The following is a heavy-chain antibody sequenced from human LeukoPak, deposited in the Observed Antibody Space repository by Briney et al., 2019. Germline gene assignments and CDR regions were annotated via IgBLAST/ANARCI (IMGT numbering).Heavy chain of an antibody. CDR3: ARDELGYCSGGSCYSARLPDY. CDR1: GGTFSSYA. V-gene: IGHV1-69*06. CDR2: IIPIFGTA. D-gene: IGHD2-15*01. J-gene: IGHJ4*02. Sequence: ASVKVSCKASGGTFSSYAISWVRQAPGQGLEWMGGIIPIFGTANYAQKFQGRVTITADKSTSTAYMGLSSLRSEDTAVYYCARDELGYCSGGSCYSARLPDYWGQGTLVTVSS.